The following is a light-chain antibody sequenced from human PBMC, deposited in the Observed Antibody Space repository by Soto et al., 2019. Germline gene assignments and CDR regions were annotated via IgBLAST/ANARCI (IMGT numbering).Light chain of an antibody. CDR3: MQALQTPYT. CDR1: QSLLHRNGYNY. J-gene: IGKJ2*01. CDR2: LGS. Sequence: DIVMTQSPLSLPVTPGEPASISCRSSQSLLHRNGYNYLDWYLQKPGQSPQLLIYLGSNRASGVPHRFSGSGSGTDFTLKISRVDTEDVGVYYCMQALQTPYTFGQGTKLEIK. V-gene: IGKV2-28*01.